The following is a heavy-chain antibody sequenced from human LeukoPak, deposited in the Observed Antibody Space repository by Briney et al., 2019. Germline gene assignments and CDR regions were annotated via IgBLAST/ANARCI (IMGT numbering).Heavy chain of an antibody. D-gene: IGHD6-19*01. CDR1: GGSFSGYY. CDR3: ARGYSSGWYDY. CDR2: INHSGST. J-gene: IGHJ4*02. Sequence: SETLSLTCAVYGGSFSGYYWSWIRQPPGKGLEWIGEINHSGSTNYNPSLKSRVTISVDTSKNQFSLKLSSVTAADTAVYYCARGYSSGWYDYWGQGTLVTVSS. V-gene: IGHV4-34*01.